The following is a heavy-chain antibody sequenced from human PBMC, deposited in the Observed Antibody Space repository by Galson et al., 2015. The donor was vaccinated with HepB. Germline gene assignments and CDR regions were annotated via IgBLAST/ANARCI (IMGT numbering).Heavy chain of an antibody. J-gene: IGHJ4*02. Sequence: SLRLSCAASGFTFSSYSMNWVRQAPGKGLEWVSYISSSSSTIYCADSVKGRFTISRDNAKNSLYLQMNSLRDEDTAVYCCARERYYDSSGYYFHFDYWGQGTLVTVSS. CDR3: ARERYYDSSGYYFHFDY. CDR1: GFTFSSYS. CDR2: ISSSSSTI. D-gene: IGHD3-22*01. V-gene: IGHV3-48*02.